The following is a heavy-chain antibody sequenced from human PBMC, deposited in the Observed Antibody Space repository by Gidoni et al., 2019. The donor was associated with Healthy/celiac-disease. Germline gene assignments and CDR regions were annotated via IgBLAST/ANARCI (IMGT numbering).Heavy chain of an antibody. J-gene: IGHJ6*02. Sequence: QVQLVQSGAEVKKPWASVKVSCQASGYTFPGYYMHLVRQAPGQGLEWMGWINPNSGGTNYAQKCQGWVTMTRDTSISTAYMELSRLRSDDTAVYYCARDRVYCSGGSCPLAQPDYYYGMDVWGQGTTVTVSS. D-gene: IGHD2-15*01. CDR2: INPNSGGT. CDR1: GYTFPGYY. V-gene: IGHV1-2*04. CDR3: ARDRVYCSGGSCPLAQPDYYYGMDV.